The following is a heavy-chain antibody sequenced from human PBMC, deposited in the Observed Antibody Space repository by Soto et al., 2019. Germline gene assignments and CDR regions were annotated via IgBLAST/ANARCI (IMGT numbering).Heavy chain of an antibody. Sequence: QVQLQQWGAGLLKPSETLSLTCAVYGGSFSGYYWSWIRQPPGKGLEWIGEINHSGSTKYNPSLKSRVTISGDTSKNQFSLRLSPVTAADTALYYCARGGLMVYAMFDYWGQGTLVTVSS. J-gene: IGHJ4*02. CDR2: INHSGST. V-gene: IGHV4-34*01. CDR3: ARGGLMVYAMFDY. CDR1: GGSFSGYY. D-gene: IGHD2-8*01.